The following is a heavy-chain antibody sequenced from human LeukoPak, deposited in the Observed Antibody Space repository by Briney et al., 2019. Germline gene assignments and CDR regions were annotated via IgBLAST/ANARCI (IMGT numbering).Heavy chain of an antibody. V-gene: IGHV4-30-4*08. Sequence: SQTLSLTCTVSGGSISSGDYYWSWICQPPGKSMEWIGYIYYSGSTYDNPSLKSRVTIPVDTSKNQFSLKLSSVTAADTAVYYCARAPLEVDYWGQGTLVTVSS. J-gene: IGHJ4*02. CDR1: GGSISSGDYY. CDR3: ARAPLEVDY. D-gene: IGHD1-1*01. CDR2: IYYSGST.